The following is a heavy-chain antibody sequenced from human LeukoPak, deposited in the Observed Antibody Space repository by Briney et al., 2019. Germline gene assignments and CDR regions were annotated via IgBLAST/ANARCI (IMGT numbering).Heavy chain of an antibody. D-gene: IGHD1-26*01. CDR1: GFTFSRYG. CDR3: AKDGVGATSLDC. CDR2: IWHDGSYE. V-gene: IGHV3-33*06. J-gene: IGHJ4*02. Sequence: TGRSLRLSCAAPGFTFSRYGMHWVRQAPGKGLEWVAVIWHDGSYEYYADSVKGRFTISRDSSKNTLYLQMNSLRAEDTAVYYWAKDGVGATSLDCWGQGTLVTVSS.